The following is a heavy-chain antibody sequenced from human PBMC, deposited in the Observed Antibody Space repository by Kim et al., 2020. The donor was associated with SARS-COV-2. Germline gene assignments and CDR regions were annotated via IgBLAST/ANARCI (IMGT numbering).Heavy chain of an antibody. Sequence: ASVKVSCKASGNTFTSYGMNWVRKAPGQGLEWMGWINGGNGNTKYAQKFQNRVTITRDTSASTAYMELSSLRSEDTAVYYCARSGVAGATVISHFHLWGQGTLVTVSS. V-gene: IGHV1-3*01. J-gene: IGHJ4*02. CDR3: ARSGVAGATVISHFHL. CDR2: INGGNGNT. D-gene: IGHD4-17*01. CDR1: GNTFTSYG.